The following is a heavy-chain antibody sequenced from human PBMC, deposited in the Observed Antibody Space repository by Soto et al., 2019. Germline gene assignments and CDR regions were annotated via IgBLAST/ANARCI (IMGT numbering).Heavy chain of an antibody. CDR3: AREGSYSAYNFAHGIQLWSFDF. Sequence: SETLSLTCSVSVGSINAFYWIWVRQPAGKGLEWIGRIFSSGSTSFNPSLESRVAMSVDTSKNHFSLNLSSVTAADMAVYYCAREGSYSAYNFAHGIQLWSFDFWGQGALVTVSS. J-gene: IGHJ4*02. D-gene: IGHD5-12*01. V-gene: IGHV4-4*07. CDR2: IFSSGST. CDR1: VGSINAFY.